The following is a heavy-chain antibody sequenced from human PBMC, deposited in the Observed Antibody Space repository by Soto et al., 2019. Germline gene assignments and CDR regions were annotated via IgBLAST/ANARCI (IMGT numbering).Heavy chain of an antibody. V-gene: IGHV4-31*03. D-gene: IGHD6-13*01. CDR1: GGSISSGGYY. J-gene: IGHJ6*02. CDR2: IYYSGST. CDR3: ARQRRIAAAGRFMDV. Sequence: SETLSLTCTVSGGSISSGGYYWSWIRQHPGKGLEWIGYIYYSGSTYYNPSLKSRVTISVDTSKNQFSLKLSSVTAADTAVYYCARQRRIAAAGRFMDVWGQGTTVTVSS.